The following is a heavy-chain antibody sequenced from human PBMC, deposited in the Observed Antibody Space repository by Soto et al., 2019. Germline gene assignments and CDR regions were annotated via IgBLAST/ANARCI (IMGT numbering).Heavy chain of an antibody. Sequence: EVQLLESGGGLVQPGGSLRLSCAASGFTFSSYAMRWVRQAPGKGLEWVSAISGSGGSTYYADSVKGRFTISRDNSKNEQDLQMNSLRADDTAVYYCAKREDQRLSNWFGPWGQGTLVNVSS. J-gene: IGHJ5*02. CDR2: ISGSGGST. CDR1: GFTFSSYA. V-gene: IGHV3-23*01. D-gene: IGHD2-2*01. CDR3: AKREDQRLSNWFGP.